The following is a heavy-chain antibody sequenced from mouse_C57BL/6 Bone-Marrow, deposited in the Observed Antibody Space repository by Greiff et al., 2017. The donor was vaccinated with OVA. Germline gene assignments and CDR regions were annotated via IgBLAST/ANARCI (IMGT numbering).Heavy chain of an antibody. CDR3: ARGNYGGGCWFAY. CDR2: IYPGSGST. D-gene: IGHD1-1*01. J-gene: IGHJ3*01. V-gene: IGHV1-55*01. Sequence: QVQLQQPGAELVKPGASVKMSCKASGYTFTSYWITWVKQRPGQGLEWIGDIYPGSGSTNYNEKFKSKATLTVDTSSSTAYMQLSSLTSEDSAVYYCARGNYGGGCWFAYWGQGTLVTVSA. CDR1: GYTFTSYW.